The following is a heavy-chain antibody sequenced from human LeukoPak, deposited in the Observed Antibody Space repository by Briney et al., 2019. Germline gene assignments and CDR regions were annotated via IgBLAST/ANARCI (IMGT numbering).Heavy chain of an antibody. CDR3: ATFRPPGEYFQH. Sequence: ASVKVSCRVSGYTLTEVSIHWVRQAPGKGLEWMGGFHPGDDEVLSAQKFQGRVTMTEDTSTDTAYMELSSLRSEDTAVYYCATFRPPGEYFQHWGQGTLVIVSS. CDR2: FHPGDDEV. V-gene: IGHV1-24*01. J-gene: IGHJ1*01. CDR1: GYTLTEVS.